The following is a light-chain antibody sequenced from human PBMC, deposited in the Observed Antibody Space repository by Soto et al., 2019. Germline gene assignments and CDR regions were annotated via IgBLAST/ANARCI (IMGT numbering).Light chain of an antibody. J-gene: IGKJ1*01. Sequence: DIVMTQSPDSLAVSLGERATINCKSSQRVFYSSNNKNYLAWYQHKPGQPPKLLIYWASTRESGVPDRFSGGGSGTDFTLTISSLQAEDVAVYYCQQYYSNPWTFGQGTKVEIK. CDR2: WAS. CDR3: QQYYSNPWT. V-gene: IGKV4-1*01. CDR1: QRVFYSSNNKNY.